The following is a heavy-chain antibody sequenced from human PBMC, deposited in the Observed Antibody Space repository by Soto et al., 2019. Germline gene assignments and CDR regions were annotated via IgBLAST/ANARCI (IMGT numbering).Heavy chain of an antibody. Sequence: GGSLRLSCAASGFKFDDYAMHWVRQVPGKGLEWVSGISWNSGSIGYARSVKGRFTISRDNAKNSLFLQMSSLEAEDSALYYCAKATTNMVGGSYDVWGQGTMVTVSS. CDR2: ISWNSGSI. V-gene: IGHV3-9*01. CDR3: AKATTNMVGGSYDV. D-gene: IGHD3-16*01. J-gene: IGHJ3*01. CDR1: GFKFDDYA.